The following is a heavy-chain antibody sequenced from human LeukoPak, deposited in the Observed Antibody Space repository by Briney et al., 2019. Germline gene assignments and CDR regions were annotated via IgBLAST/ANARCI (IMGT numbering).Heavy chain of an antibody. CDR1: GGSISSGDYY. D-gene: IGHD2-2*01. J-gene: IGHJ4*02. CDR3: ARWSWGYCSSTSCSLRTWFFDY. CDR2: INHSGST. V-gene: IGHV4-39*07. Sequence: SETLSLTCTVSGGSISSGDYYWSWIRQPPGKGLEWIGEINHSGSTNYNPSLKSRVTISVDTSKNQFSLKLSSVTAADTAVYYCARWSWGYCSSTSCSLRTWFFDYWGQGTLVTVSS.